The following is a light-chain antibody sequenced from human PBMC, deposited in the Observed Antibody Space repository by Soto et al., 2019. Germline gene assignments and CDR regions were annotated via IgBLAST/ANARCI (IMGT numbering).Light chain of an antibody. CDR2: GIS. V-gene: IGKV3D-15*01. CDR1: QNISTN. J-gene: IGKJ5*01. CDR3: QQHGQWPIT. Sequence: IVMTQFPATLSMSPGESATLSCRASQNISTNLAWYQQKPGQAPRLLIYGISKRATDIPDRFSGSGSGTEFTLTISSLQSEDFATYYCQQHGQWPITFGQGTLLEIK.